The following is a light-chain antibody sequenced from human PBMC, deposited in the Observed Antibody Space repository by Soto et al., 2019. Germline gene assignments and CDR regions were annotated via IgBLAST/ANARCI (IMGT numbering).Light chain of an antibody. CDR1: QTIRSDY. J-gene: IGKJ1*01. Sequence: ETVLTQSPGTLSLSPGERATLSCRASQTIRSDYLALYRQPPGQAPRLLIYGASNRATGIADRFGGSGAGTVFTLIISRLAPEEVALYYRQHYGSSPWTFGQGTKVEIK. CDR3: QHYGSSPWT. V-gene: IGKV3-20*01. CDR2: GAS.